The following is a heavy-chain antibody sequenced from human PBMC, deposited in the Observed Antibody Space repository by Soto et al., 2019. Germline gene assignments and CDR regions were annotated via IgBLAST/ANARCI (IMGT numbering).Heavy chain of an antibody. CDR1: GGSISSYY. D-gene: IGHD4-17*01. V-gene: IGHV4-59*01. Sequence: SETLSLTCTVSGGSISSYYWSWIRQPPGKGLEWIGYIYYSGSTNYNPSLKSRVTISVDTSKNQFSLKLSSVTAADTAVYYCARGTTTVITSFDYWGQGTLVTVSS. CDR3: ARGTTTVITSFDY. CDR2: IYYSGST. J-gene: IGHJ4*02.